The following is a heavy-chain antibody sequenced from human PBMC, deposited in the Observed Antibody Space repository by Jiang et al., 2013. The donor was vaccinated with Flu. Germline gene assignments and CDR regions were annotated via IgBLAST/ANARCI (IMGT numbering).Heavy chain of an antibody. V-gene: IGHV1-18*01. D-gene: IGHD3-22*01. Sequence: ISWVRQAPGQGLEWMGWVSGYNGNTNYGQKLQGRLIMTTDASTSTAYMELRSLRSDDTAVYYCARGHYHDSSGLGYWGQGTPVTVSS. CDR2: VSGYNGNT. CDR3: ARGHYHDSSGLGY. J-gene: IGHJ4*02.